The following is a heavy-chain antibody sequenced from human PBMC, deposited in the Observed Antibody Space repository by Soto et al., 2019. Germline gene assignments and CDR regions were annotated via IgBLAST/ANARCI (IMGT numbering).Heavy chain of an antibody. V-gene: IGHV5-51*01. Sequence: EVQLVQSGAELRKPGESLKISCKGSGYSFTTYWLAWLRQMPGKGLEYMGIIFPGDSDTRYSPSFQGQVTISADKSISTAYLQWTSLKASDTAIYYCARARVSTPRLEDPFDIWGQGTMVTVSS. CDR2: IFPGDSDT. CDR1: GYSFTTYW. J-gene: IGHJ3*02. D-gene: IGHD3-3*01. CDR3: ARARVSTPRLEDPFDI.